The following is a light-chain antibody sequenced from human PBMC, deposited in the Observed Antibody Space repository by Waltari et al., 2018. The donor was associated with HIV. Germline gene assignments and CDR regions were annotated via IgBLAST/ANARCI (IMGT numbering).Light chain of an antibody. CDR1: DLDVGLANC. J-gene: IGLJ1*01. V-gene: IGLV2-14*03. Sequence: SALTQTVSLSGFLGQSITPSCSESDLDVGLANCVCWYQQFFGKSTKPILFDVHNRPSGLSDRFSGTKSGNTASLIISGLQPEDEADYFCSSFSSGPSLYVFGTGTRVSVL. CDR2: DVH. CDR3: SSFSSGPSLYV.